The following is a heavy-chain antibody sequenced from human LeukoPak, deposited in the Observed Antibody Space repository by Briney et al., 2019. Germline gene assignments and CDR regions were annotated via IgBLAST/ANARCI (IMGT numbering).Heavy chain of an antibody. CDR2: IYYSGSI. CDR1: GGSVTTYH. J-gene: IGHJ4*02. D-gene: IGHD4-17*01. V-gene: IGHV4-59*02. Sequence: SSETLSLTCTVSGGSVTTYHWSWIRQPPGEGLEWIGYIYYSGSINYNPSLNSRVTISLDTSKNEFSLKLRSVTAADTAVYYCARYPGASGDSYYFDYWGQGTRVTVSS. CDR3: ARYPGASGDSYYFDY.